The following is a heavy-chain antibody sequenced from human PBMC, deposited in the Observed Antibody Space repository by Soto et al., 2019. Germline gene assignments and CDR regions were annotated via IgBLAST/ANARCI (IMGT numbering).Heavy chain of an antibody. CDR1: GFTVSSNY. Sequence: GGSLRLSCAASGFTVSSNYMSWVRQAPGKGLEGFSVIYSVGRTYYADSLKDGFTTSRNNSKNTLYLQMNSMRAEDTAVYYCARLRPEGNWFDPWGQGTLVTVSS. J-gene: IGHJ5*02. CDR2: IYSVGRT. V-gene: IGHV3-53*04. CDR3: ARLRPEGNWFDP.